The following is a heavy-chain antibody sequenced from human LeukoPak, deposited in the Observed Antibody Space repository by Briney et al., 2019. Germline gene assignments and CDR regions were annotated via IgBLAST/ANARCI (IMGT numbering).Heavy chain of an antibody. CDR2: IGYDGSNK. CDR3: AKDTHIVVVAGVDSHMDV. D-gene: IGHD2-15*01. CDR1: GFTFSSYG. Sequence: GGSLRLSRAASGFTFSSYGMHWVRQAPGKGLEWVAVIGYDGSNKYYADSVKGRFTISRDNSKNTLYLQMNSLRAEDTAVYYCAKDTHIVVVAGVDSHMDVWGKGTTVTVSS. V-gene: IGHV3-33*06. J-gene: IGHJ6*03.